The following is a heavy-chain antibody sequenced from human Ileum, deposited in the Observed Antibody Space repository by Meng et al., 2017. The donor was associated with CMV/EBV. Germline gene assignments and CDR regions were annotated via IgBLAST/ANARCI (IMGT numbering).Heavy chain of an antibody. CDR3: ARVQYSGSYGY. D-gene: IGHD1-26*01. CDR1: GYTFISYG. Sequence: GGSLRLSCAASGYTFISYGMSWVRQAPGKGLEWVSGISTSGDRTYYADSVKGRFTISRDNSKNTLYLQMSSLRVEDTAVYYCARVQYSGSYGYWGQGTLVTVSS. V-gene: IGHV3-23*01. CDR2: ISTSGDRT. J-gene: IGHJ4*02.